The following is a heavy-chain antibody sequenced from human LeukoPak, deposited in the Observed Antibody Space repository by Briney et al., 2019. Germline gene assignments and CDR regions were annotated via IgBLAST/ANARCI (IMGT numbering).Heavy chain of an antibody. V-gene: IGHV1-2*06. J-gene: IGHJ4*02. CDR2: INPNSGGT. D-gene: IGHD3-10*01. CDR3: ALYSGSYGRYTFDY. Sequence: EASVKVSCKASGYTFTGYDMHWVRQAPGQGLEWMGRINPNSGGTNYAQKFQGRVTMTRDTSISTAYMELSRLRSDDTAVYCCALYSGSYGRYTFDYWGEGTLVTVSP. CDR1: GYTFTGYD.